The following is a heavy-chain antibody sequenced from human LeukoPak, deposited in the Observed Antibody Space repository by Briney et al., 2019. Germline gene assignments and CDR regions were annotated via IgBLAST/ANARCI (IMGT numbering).Heavy chain of an antibody. CDR1: GFTFSSYA. J-gene: IGHJ4*02. CDR2: ISGSGGST. Sequence: GGSLRLSCAASGFTFSSYAMHWVRQAPGKGLEWVSAISGSGGSTYYADSVKGRFTISRDNSKNTLYLQMNSLRAEDTAVYYCAKDFYDSSGYTHYFDYWGQGTLVTVSS. V-gene: IGHV3-23*01. D-gene: IGHD3-22*01. CDR3: AKDFYDSSGYTHYFDY.